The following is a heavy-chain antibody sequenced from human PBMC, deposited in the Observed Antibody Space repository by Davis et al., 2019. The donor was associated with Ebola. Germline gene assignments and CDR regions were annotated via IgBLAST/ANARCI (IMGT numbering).Heavy chain of an antibody. CDR2: ISGSGGST. V-gene: IGHV3-23*01. CDR1: GFTFSSYA. J-gene: IGHJ2*01. Sequence: ESLKISCAASGFTFSSYAMSWVRQAPGKGLEWVSAISGSGGSTYYADSVKGRFTISRDNSKNTLYLQMNSLRAEDTAVYYCAKVGTETWYFDLWGRGTLVTVSS. CDR3: AKVGTETWYFDL. D-gene: IGHD7-27*01.